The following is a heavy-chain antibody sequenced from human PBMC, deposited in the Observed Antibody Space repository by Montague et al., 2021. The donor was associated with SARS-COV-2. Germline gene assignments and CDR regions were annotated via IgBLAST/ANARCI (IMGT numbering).Heavy chain of an antibody. V-gene: IGHV4-4*02. D-gene: IGHD1-1*01. CDR2: VRHNGGS. Sequence: SETLSLTCSGPGRGTQGENGRAHVRKSATMGLGRLSAVRHNGGSNYNPSLVSRVTIFLDHSKKHLTLTLSSVTAADTAMYYCASHPVWQQLCTWGQGTLVTVSA. CDR1: GRGTQGENG. J-gene: IGHJ5*02. CDR3: ASHPVWQQLCT.